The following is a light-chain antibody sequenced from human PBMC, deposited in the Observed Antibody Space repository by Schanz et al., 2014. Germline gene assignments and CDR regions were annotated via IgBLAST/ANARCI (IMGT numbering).Light chain of an antibody. CDR3: QSYDRSLSGSV. CDR2: DVS. V-gene: IGLV2-14*03. J-gene: IGLJ3*02. CDR1: SSDVGGYKY. Sequence: QSALTQPASVSGSPGQSITISCTGTSSDVGGYKYVSWYQQHPGKAPKLMIYDVSDRPSGVSNRFSGSKSGNTASLTVSGLQAEDEADYYCQSYDRSLSGSVFGGGTKLTVL.